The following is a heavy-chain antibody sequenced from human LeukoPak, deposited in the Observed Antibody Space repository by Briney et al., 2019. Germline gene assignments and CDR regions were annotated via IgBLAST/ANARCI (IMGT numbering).Heavy chain of an antibody. CDR1: GYTFTGYY. CDR3: ARAGSYDILTGYHPFDAFGI. CDR2: INPNSGGT. J-gene: IGHJ3*02. V-gene: IGHV1-2*02. D-gene: IGHD3-9*01. Sequence: ASVKVSCKASGYTFTGYYMHWVRQAPGQGLEWMGWINPNSGGTNYAQKSQGRVTMTRDTSISTAYMELSRLRSDDTAVYYCARAGSYDILTGYHPFDAFGIWGQGTMVTVSS.